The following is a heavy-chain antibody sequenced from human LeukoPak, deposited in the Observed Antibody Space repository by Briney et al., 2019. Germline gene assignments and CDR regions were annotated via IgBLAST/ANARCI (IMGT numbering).Heavy chain of an antibody. CDR3: ARSLRVGYCSSTSCNWFDP. D-gene: IGHD2-2*03. CDR1: GGSFSGYY. CDR2: INHSGST. Sequence: PSETLSLTCAVYGGSFSGYYWSWIRQPPGKGLEWIGEINHSGSTNYNPSLKSRVTISVDTSKNQFSLKLSSVTAADTAVYYCARSLRVGYCSSTSCNWFDPWGQGTLVTVSS. J-gene: IGHJ5*02. V-gene: IGHV4-34*01.